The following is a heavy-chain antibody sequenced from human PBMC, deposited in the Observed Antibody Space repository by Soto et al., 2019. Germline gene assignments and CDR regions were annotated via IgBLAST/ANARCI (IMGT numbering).Heavy chain of an antibody. CDR3: ARDDYYYDSSGYRDSYGMDV. J-gene: IGHJ6*02. CDR2: ISSSSSTI. CDR1: GFTFSSYS. V-gene: IGHV3-48*02. D-gene: IGHD3-22*01. Sequence: GGSLRLSCAASGFTFSSYSMNWVRQAPGKGLEWVSYISSSSSTIYYADSVKGRFTISRDNAKNSLYLQMNSLRDEDTAVYYCARDDYYYDSSGYRDSYGMDVWGQGTTVTVSS.